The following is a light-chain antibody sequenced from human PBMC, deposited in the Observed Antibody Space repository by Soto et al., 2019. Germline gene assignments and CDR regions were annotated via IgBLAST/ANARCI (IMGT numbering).Light chain of an antibody. CDR3: QQRSTWPIT. J-gene: IGKJ5*01. CDR2: DAS. Sequence: EIVLTQSPATLSLSPGERATLSCRASQSVTSYLAWYQQKPGQAPRLLIYDASNRATGIPARFSGSGSVADFTLTISSLEPEDFAVYYCQQRSTWPITFGQGTRLEIK. CDR1: QSVTSY. V-gene: IGKV3-11*01.